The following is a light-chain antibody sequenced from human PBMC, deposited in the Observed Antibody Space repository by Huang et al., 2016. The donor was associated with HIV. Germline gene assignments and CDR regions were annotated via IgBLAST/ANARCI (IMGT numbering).Light chain of an antibody. CDR3: QQYNNWPLT. Sequence: EIVLTQSPATLSVSPGDRATLSCRASQSVSSNLAWHQQKPGQAPRLLICGTATRATSIPARFSGSGSGTEFTLTISSLQSEDFAVYYCQQYNNWPLTFGGGTKVEIK. CDR1: QSVSSN. J-gene: IGKJ4*01. V-gene: IGKV3-15*01. CDR2: GTA.